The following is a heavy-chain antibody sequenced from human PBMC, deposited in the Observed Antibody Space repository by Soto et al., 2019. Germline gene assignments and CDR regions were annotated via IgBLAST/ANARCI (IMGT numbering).Heavy chain of an antibody. J-gene: IGHJ1*01. D-gene: IGHD6-19*01. CDR3: AREVAVAGSRVYFQH. Sequence: ASVKVSCKASGYTFTSYGISWVRQAPGQGLEWMGWISAYNGNTNYAQKLQGRVTMTTDTSTSTAYMELRSLRSDDTAVYYCAREVAVAGSRVYFQHWGQGTLVTVSS. CDR2: ISAYNGNT. V-gene: IGHV1-18*04. CDR1: GYTFTSYG.